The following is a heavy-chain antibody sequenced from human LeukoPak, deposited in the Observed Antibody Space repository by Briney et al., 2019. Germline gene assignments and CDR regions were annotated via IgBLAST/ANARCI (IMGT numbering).Heavy chain of an antibody. CDR3: AKADIVATILYPPDY. CDR2: ISGSSDGT. Sequence: GGSLRLSCAASGFTFSTFVMTWVRQAPGKGLQWVSAISGSSDGTFYADSVKGRFTISRDNSKNTVYLQMNSLRAEDTAVYYCAKADIVATILYPPDYWGQGTLVTVSS. CDR1: GFTFSTFV. D-gene: IGHD5-12*01. J-gene: IGHJ4*02. V-gene: IGHV3-23*01.